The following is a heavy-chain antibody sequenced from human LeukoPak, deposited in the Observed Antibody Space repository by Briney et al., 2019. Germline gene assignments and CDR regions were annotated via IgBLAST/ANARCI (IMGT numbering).Heavy chain of an antibody. CDR3: ARDPRRGWYRCYYGMDV. CDR1: GGSFSGYY. D-gene: IGHD6-19*01. CDR2: INHSGST. V-gene: IGHV4-34*01. Sequence: PSETLSLTCAVYGGSFSGYYWSWIRQPPGKGLEWIGEINHSGSTNYNPSLKSRVTISVDTSKNQFSLKLSSVTAADTAVYYCARDPRRGWYRCYYGMDVWGQGTTVTVSS. J-gene: IGHJ6*02.